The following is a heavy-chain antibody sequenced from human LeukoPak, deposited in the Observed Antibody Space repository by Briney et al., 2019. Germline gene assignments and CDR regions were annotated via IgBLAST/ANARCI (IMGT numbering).Heavy chain of an antibody. CDR1: GFSLSTSGVG. V-gene: IGHV2-5*02. D-gene: IGHD6-19*01. Sequence: SGPTLVNPTQTLTLTCTFSGFSLSTSGVGVGWIRQPPGKALEWVALIYWDDDKRYSPSLKGRLTITKDTSKNQVVLTMTNMDPVDTATYYCAHRNLMTVAGIGYSFDSWGQGALVTVSS. J-gene: IGHJ4*02. CDR3: AHRNLMTVAGIGYSFDS. CDR2: IYWDDDK.